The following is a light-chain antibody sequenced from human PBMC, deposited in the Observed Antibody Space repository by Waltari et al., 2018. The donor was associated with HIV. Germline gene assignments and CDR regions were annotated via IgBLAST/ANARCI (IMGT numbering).Light chain of an antibody. CDR2: QDK. J-gene: IGLJ3*02. Sequence: SYELTPPPSVSVSPGQTASISCSGDKLGDRYASWYQQRPGQSPVLIIYQDKKRPSGIPERFSGSNSGNTATLTISGTQTMDEADYYCQVWDYRGYVMFGGGTKLTVL. CDR3: QVWDYRGYVM. CDR1: KLGDRY. V-gene: IGLV3-1*01.